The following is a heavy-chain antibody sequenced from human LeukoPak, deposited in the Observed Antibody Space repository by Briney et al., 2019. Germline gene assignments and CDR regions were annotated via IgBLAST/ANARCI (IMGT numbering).Heavy chain of an antibody. CDR3: AKEGGTIWFDP. V-gene: IGHV3-43*01. CDR1: GFTFDDYT. CDR2: ISWDSTNT. Sequence: PGGSLRLSCAASGFTFDDYTLHWVRQPPGKGLEWVSLISWDSTNTYYADSVKDRFTIFRDNSKNSLYLQMNSLRTEDTALYYCAKEGGTIWFDPWSQGTLVTVSS. J-gene: IGHJ5*02. D-gene: IGHD3-10*01.